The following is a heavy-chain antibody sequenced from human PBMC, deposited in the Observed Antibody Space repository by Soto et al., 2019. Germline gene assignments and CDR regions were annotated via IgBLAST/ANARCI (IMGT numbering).Heavy chain of an antibody. J-gene: IGHJ6*02. D-gene: IGHD2-2*01. CDR2: IWYDGSNK. CDR1: GFTFSSYG. Sequence: GGSLRLSCAASGFTFSSYGMHWVRQAPGKGLEWVAVIWYDGSNKYYADSVKGRFTISRDNSKNTLYLQMNSLRAEDTAVYYCAREAGDIVVVPAAMDYYYYGMDVWGQGTTVTVSS. V-gene: IGHV3-33*01. CDR3: AREAGDIVVVPAAMDYYYYGMDV.